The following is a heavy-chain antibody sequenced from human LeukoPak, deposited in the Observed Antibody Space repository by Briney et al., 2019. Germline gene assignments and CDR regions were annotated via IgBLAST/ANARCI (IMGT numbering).Heavy chain of an antibody. Sequence: GGSLRLSCKASGFTFSNYAMNWVRQAPGKGLEWVSSITSVSSYKYYADSVKGRFTISRDNSKNTLYLQMNSLRAEDTAVYYCAKDRGAVNHWGQGTLVTVSS. V-gene: IGHV3-23*01. D-gene: IGHD6-19*01. CDR3: AKDRGAVNH. CDR2: ITSVSSYK. CDR1: GFTFSNYA. J-gene: IGHJ5*02.